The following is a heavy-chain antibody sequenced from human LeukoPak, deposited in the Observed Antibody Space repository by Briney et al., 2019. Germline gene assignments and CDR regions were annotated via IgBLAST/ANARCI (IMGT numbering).Heavy chain of an antibody. D-gene: IGHD3-22*01. V-gene: IGHV1-24*01. CDR3: ATESRAVVIYTGWYFDY. J-gene: IGHJ4*02. CDR1: GYTLTELS. Sequence: ASVKVSCEVSGYTLTELSMHWVRQAPGKGLEWMGGFDPEDGETIYAQKFQGRVTMTEDTSTDTAYMELSSLRSEDTAVYYCATESRAVVIYTGWYFDYWGQGTLVTVSS. CDR2: FDPEDGET.